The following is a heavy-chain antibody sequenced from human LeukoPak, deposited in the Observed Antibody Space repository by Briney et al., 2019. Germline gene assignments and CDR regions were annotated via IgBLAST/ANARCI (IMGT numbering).Heavy chain of an antibody. CDR2: ISSSGSTI. Sequence: GGSLRLSCAASGFTFSDYYMSWIRQAPGKGLEWVSYISSSGSTIYYADSVKGRFTISRDNAKNSLYLQMNSLRAEDTAVYYCATIAAAGYYYYYMDVWGKGTTITVSS. CDR3: ATIAAAGYYYYYMDV. V-gene: IGHV3-11*01. CDR1: GFTFSDYY. D-gene: IGHD6-13*01. J-gene: IGHJ6*03.